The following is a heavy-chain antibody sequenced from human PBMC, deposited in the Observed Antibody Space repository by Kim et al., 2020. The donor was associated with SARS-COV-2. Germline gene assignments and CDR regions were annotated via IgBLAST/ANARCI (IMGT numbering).Heavy chain of an antibody. J-gene: IGHJ6*01. CDR3: ARDHRSMEV. V-gene: IGHV3-33*01. Sequence: SNKYYADAVKGRFTISRDNFKKTLYLQMNSLRAEDTAVYYCARDHRSMEVWGQGTTVTVSS. CDR2: SNK.